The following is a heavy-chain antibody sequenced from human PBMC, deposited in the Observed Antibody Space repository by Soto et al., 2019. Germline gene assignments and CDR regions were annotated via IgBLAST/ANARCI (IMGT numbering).Heavy chain of an antibody. CDR3: ARDPRYYESGGDYDY. J-gene: IGHJ4*02. CDR1: GFSFTTYA. CDR2: ASGSGSTT. V-gene: IGHV3-23*01. Sequence: EVQLLESGGGLVQPGGSLRLSCAASGFSFTTYAMGWVRQAPGKGLEWVAAASGSGSTTYYADSVKGRFIISRNNAKTTAYLYMNSLRAEDTAVYYCARDPRYYESGGDYDYWGQGTLVTVSS. D-gene: IGHD3-22*01.